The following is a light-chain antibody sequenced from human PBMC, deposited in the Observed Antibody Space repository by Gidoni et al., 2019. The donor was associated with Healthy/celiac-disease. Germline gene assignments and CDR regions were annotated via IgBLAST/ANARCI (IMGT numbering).Light chain of an antibody. Sequence: EIVLTQSPGTLSLSPGESATLSCRASQNLNSNSLAGYQQKPGQAPRLLIYGPSSRATGISDRFSGSGSGTDFTLTISRLEPGDSAVYYCQQYSSLTWTFGQGTKVEVK. CDR2: GPS. CDR1: QNLNSNS. V-gene: IGKV3-20*01. J-gene: IGKJ1*01. CDR3: QQYSSLTWT.